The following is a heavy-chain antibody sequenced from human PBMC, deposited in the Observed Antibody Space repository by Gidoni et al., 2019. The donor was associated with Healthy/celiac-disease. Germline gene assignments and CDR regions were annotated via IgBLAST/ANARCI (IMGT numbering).Heavy chain of an antibody. Sequence: EVQLVEPGGGLVKPGGSLRLPCAASGCTFSNAWMSWVRQAPGKGLEWVGRNKSKTDGGTTDYAAPVKGRFTISRDDSKNTLYLQMNSLKTEDTAVYYCTSYRLGYCSSTSCYDGWFDPWGQGTLVTVSS. V-gene: IGHV3-15*01. CDR1: GCTFSNAW. CDR3: TSYRLGYCSSTSCYDGWFDP. CDR2: NKSKTDGGTT. D-gene: IGHD2-2*01. J-gene: IGHJ5*02.